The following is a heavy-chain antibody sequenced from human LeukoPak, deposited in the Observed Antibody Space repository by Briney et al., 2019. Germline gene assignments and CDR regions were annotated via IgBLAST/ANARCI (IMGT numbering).Heavy chain of an antibody. CDR2: INPSSGGT. CDR3: ARDVTRYSSQAMSY. CDR1: GYTLTELS. V-gene: IGHV1-46*01. Sequence: ASVKVSCKVSGYTLTELSMHWVRQAPGQGLEWMGKINPSSGGTGYAQKFQGRVTMTRDTSTSAVYMELSRLRSDDTAVYYCARDVTRYSSQAMSYWGQGTLVTVSS. J-gene: IGHJ4*02. D-gene: IGHD6-13*01.